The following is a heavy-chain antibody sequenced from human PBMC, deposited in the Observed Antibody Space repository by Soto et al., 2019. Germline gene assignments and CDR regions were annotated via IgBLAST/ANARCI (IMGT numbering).Heavy chain of an antibody. CDR2: IIPIFGTA. V-gene: IGHV1-69*12. CDR3: ARDNSLVYCSGCSCRNWFDP. CDR1: GGTFSSYA. D-gene: IGHD2-15*01. Sequence: QVQLVQSGAEVKKPGSSVKVSCKASGGTFSSYAISWVRQAPGQGLEWMGGIIPIFGTANYAQKFQGRVTITADESTSTAYMELSSLRSEDTAVYYCARDNSLVYCSGCSCRNWFDPWGQGTLVTVSS. J-gene: IGHJ5*02.